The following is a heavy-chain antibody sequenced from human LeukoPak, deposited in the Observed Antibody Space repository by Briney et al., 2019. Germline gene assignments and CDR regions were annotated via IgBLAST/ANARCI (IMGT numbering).Heavy chain of an antibody. Sequence: PSETLSLTCAVYGGSFSGYYWSWIRQPPGKGLEWIGYIYYSGSTNYNPSLKSRVTISVDTSKNQFSLKLSSVTAADTAVYYCARVSSSGYSYYFDYWGQGTLVTVSS. V-gene: IGHV4-59*01. CDR3: ARVSSSGYSYYFDY. CDR2: IYYSGST. D-gene: IGHD3-22*01. J-gene: IGHJ4*02. CDR1: GGSFSGYY.